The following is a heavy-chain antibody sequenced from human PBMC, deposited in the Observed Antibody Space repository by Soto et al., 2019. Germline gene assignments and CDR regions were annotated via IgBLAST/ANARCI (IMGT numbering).Heavy chain of an antibody. J-gene: IGHJ6*04. CDR2: IYTGGST. CDR1: GFTVSGYY. CDR3: ARGIGDV. V-gene: IGHV3-66*01. Sequence: EVQLVESGGGLVQPGGSLRLSSAASGFTVSGYYMSWVRQAPGKGLEWVSVIYTGGSTQYADSVKGRFTVSRDNSKNTLNLQMNSLRVEDTAVYYCARGIGDVWGKGTTVTVSA.